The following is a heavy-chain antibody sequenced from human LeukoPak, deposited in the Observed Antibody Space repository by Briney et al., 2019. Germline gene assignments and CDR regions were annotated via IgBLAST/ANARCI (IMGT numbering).Heavy chain of an antibody. CDR1: GFTFSSYA. CDR2: ISGSGGST. D-gene: IGHD5/OR15-5a*01. V-gene: IGHV3-23*01. CDR3: AKVSAGAGEVLRFAFDI. J-gene: IGHJ3*02. Sequence: GGSLRLPCAASGFTFSSYAMSWVRQAPGRGLEWVSAISGSGGSTYYADSVKGRFTISRDNSKNTLHLQMNSLRAEDTAVYYCAKVSAGAGEVLRFAFDIWGQGTMVTVSS.